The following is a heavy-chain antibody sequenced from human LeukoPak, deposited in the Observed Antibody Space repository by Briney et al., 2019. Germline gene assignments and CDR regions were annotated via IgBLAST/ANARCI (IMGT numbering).Heavy chain of an antibody. J-gene: IGHJ4*02. D-gene: IGHD1-1*01. Sequence: GGSLRLSCAASGLTFDGSWMNWVRQAPGKGLEWVANMDPSGSQKRYVDSVKGRFSISKDNPGTSLYLEMYSLRAEDTAIYYCAIWTSGNYWGQGTLLTVSS. CDR1: GLTFDGSW. CDR3: AIWTSGNY. V-gene: IGHV3-7*01. CDR2: MDPSGSQK.